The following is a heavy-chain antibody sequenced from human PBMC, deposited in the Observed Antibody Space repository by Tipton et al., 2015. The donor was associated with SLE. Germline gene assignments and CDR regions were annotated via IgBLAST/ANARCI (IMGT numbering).Heavy chain of an antibody. J-gene: IGHJ4*02. CDR2: IYYSGST. Sequence: TLSLTCTVSGGSISSHYWSWIRQPPGKGLEWIGYIYYSGSTNYNPSLKSRVTISVDTSKNQFSLKLSSVTAADTAVYYCARHKASSSSPFDYWGQGTLVTVSS. CDR1: GGSISSHY. V-gene: IGHV4-59*08. CDR3: ARHKASSSSPFDY. D-gene: IGHD6-6*01.